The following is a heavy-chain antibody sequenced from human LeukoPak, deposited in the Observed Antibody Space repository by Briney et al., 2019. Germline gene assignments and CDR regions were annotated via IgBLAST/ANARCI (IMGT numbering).Heavy chain of an antibody. CDR1: GYTFTGYY. J-gene: IGHJ6*02. V-gene: IGHV1-2*02. D-gene: IGHD2-15*01. Sequence: GASVKVSCKASGYTFTGYYMHWVRQAPGQGLEWMGWINPNSGGTNYAQKFQGRVTMTRDTSISTAYMELSRLRSDDTAVYYCARTPRDIVVMVAATLYYYYGMDVWGQGTTVTVSS. CDR3: ARTPRDIVVMVAATLYYYYGMDV. CDR2: INPNSGGT.